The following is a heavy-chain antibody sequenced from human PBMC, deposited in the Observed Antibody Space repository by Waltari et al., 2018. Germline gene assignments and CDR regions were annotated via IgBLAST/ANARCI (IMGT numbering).Heavy chain of an antibody. CDR3: VKKNDEVYDRNGLVYDAFDM. CDR1: GFTFDDYA. V-gene: IGHV3-9*01. D-gene: IGHD3-22*01. Sequence: EVQLVESGGDWVQPGRSLRLSCAASGFTFDDYALHWVRQAPGKGLEWVSGINLNSGSIGYGDSVKGRFTISRDNARNSLYLQMNSLTTEDTALYYCVKKNDEVYDRNGLVYDAFDMWGQGTMVTVSS. CDR2: INLNSGSI. J-gene: IGHJ3*02.